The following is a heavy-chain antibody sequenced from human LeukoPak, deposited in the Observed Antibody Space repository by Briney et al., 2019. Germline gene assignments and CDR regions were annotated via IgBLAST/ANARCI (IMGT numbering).Heavy chain of an antibody. D-gene: IGHD3-16*01. CDR2: ISAYNGNT. CDR3: ATRGQIKGADYDYVWGSYTPYYFDY. V-gene: IGHV1-18*01. CDR1: GYTFTSYG. J-gene: IGHJ4*02. Sequence: ASVKVSCKASGYTFTSYGISWVRQAPGQGLEWMGWISAYNGNTNYAQKLQGRVTMTTDTSTSTAYMELRSLRSEDTAVYYCATRGQIKGADYDYVWGSYTPYYFDYWGQGTLVTVSS.